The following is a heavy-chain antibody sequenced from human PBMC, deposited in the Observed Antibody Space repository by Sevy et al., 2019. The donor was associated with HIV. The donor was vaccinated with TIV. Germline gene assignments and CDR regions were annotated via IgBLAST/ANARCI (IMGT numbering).Heavy chain of an antibody. J-gene: IGHJ6*02. CDR2: ISNDGITE. V-gene: IGHV3-30*18. CDR3: ANAYSGSYSHSYLYALDV. D-gene: IGHD1-26*01. CDR1: GFSFSYYG. Sequence: GGSLRLSCIGSGFSFSYYGIHWVRQAPGKGLDWVALISNDGITEYYADSVKGRFTISRDNSKNTVYLEMNSLRNEDTAIYFCANAYSGSYSHSYLYALDVWGQGTTVTVSS.